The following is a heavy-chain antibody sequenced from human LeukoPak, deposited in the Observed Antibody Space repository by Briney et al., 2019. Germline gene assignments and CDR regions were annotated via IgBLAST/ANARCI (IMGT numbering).Heavy chain of an antibody. Sequence: SETLSLTCAVYGGSFSGYYWSWIRQPPGKGLEWIGYIYYSGTTDYNPSLKSRVTISVDTSKNQFSLKLSSVTAADTAVYYCARVSWFPGTSYYYMDVWGKGTTVTVSS. D-gene: IGHD1-1*01. J-gene: IGHJ6*03. CDR2: IYYSGTT. CDR3: ARVSWFPGTSYYYMDV. CDR1: GGSFSGYY. V-gene: IGHV4-59*01.